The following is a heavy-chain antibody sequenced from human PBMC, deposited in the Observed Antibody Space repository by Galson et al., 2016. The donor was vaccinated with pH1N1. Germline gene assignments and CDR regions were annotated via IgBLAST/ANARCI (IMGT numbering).Heavy chain of an antibody. D-gene: IGHD5-12*01. CDR2: ILYDGTNE. V-gene: IGHV3-30*04. J-gene: IGHJ1*01. CDR1: GFTFTSYA. Sequence: SLRLSCAASGFTFTSYAMHWVRQAPGKGLEWVAVILYDGTNEYYADSVKGRFTISRDKTQSTVYLQMNSLRTEDTAVYDCARYSEYSGHEGFHWAQGTLVIVSS. CDR3: ARYSEYSGHEGFH.